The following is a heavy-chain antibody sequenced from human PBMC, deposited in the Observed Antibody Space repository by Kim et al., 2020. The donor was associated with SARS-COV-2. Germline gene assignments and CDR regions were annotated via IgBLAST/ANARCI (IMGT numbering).Heavy chain of an antibody. CDR1: GFIFSNYA. V-gene: IGHV3-23*01. Sequence: GGSLRLSCAGSGFIFSNYAVSWVRQAPGKGLEWVSAISGSGDRTFYTDSVRGRVTISRDNSKNTVYLQLNGLRVEDAAVYYCAKHWGSGTYYNYFDYWDQGSLVTVSS. CDR3: AKHWGSGTYYNYFDY. J-gene: IGHJ4*02. D-gene: IGHD3-10*01. CDR2: ISGSGDRT.